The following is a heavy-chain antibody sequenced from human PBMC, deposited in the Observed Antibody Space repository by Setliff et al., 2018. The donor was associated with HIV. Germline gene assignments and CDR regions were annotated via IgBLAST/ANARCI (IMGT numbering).Heavy chain of an antibody. CDR2: IYYSGST. CDR3: ARGGGFWYYDSSGYGGRLYYYYGMDV. J-gene: IGHJ6*02. CDR1: GGSISSYY. Sequence: PSETLSLTCTVSGGSISSYYWSWIRQPPGKGLEWIGYIYYSGSTNYNPSLKSRVTISVDTSKNQFSLKLSSVTAADTAVYYCARGGGFWYYDSSGYGGRLYYYYGMDVWGQGTTVTAP. D-gene: IGHD3-22*01. V-gene: IGHV4-59*01.